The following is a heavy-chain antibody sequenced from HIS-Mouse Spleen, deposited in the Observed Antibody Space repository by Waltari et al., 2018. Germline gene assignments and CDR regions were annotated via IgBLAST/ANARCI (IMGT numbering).Heavy chain of an antibody. CDR2: TFRSGGT. CDR3: ARASPYSGSYYAFDI. Sequence: QVQLQESGPGLVKPSETLSLTCTVSGYSISSGYYWGWIRQPPGKGLEWIGRTFRSGGTSNNPSLKSRVTISVDTSKNQFSLKLSSVTATDTAVYYCARASPYSGSYYAFDIWGQGTMVTVSS. V-gene: IGHV4-38-2*02. J-gene: IGHJ3*02. D-gene: IGHD1-26*01. CDR1: GYSISSGYY.